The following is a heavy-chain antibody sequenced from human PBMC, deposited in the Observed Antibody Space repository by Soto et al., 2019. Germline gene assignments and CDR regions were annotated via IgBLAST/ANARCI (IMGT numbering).Heavy chain of an antibody. V-gene: IGHV4-59*03. D-gene: IGHD2-15*01. CDR1: GGSITNSY. CDR2: IFDSAIT. J-gene: IGHJ4*02. Sequence: SETLSLTCSVPGGSITNSYWSWIRQPPGQGLEWIGYIFDSAITRYNPSLKSRVTISMDTSQNQVSLRLTSVTAADTAVYYCAKYRRTDAEGYTLDFWGRGILVTVSS. CDR3: AKYRRTDAEGYTLDF.